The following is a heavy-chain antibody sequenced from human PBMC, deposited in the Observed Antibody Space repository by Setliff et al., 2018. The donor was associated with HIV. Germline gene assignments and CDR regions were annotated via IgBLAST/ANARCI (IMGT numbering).Heavy chain of an antibody. Sequence: PSETLSLTCTVSGGSINSGDYYWSWIRQPPGKGLEWIGHIYYSGSTKHNTSLKSRVTISLDTSKNQFSLKLTSVTAADTAAYYCARIGSGWSVGWFDPWGQGTLVTVSS. CDR2: IYYSGST. J-gene: IGHJ5*02. CDR1: GGSINSGDYY. V-gene: IGHV4-30-4*08. D-gene: IGHD6-13*01. CDR3: ARIGSGWSVGWFDP.